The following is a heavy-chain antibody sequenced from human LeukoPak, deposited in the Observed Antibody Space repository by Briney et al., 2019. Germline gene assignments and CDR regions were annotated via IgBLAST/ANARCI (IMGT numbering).Heavy chain of an antibody. J-gene: IGHJ6*03. CDR3: PRGGGCSGGDCYSGYFYYYMDV. V-gene: IGHV3-11*01. CDR2: ISYGGGPI. D-gene: IGHD2-15*01. CDR1: GFTFSDYY. Sequence: GRSLRLSCAASGFTFSDYYINWIRQAPGKWLEWLSYISYGGGPICHADTVKGRFTVCRDNAKNSLYLQMKRLRAEDTAVYYCPRGGGCSGGDCYSGYFYYYMDVWGKGTTVTVSS.